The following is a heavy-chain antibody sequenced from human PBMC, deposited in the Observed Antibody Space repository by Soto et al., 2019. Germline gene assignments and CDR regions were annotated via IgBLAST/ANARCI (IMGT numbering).Heavy chain of an antibody. D-gene: IGHD5-18*01. CDR2: ISSDGGSK. J-gene: IGHJ4*02. Sequence: QVQLVESGGGVVQPGRSLRLSCAASGFTFSTYAMHWVRQAPGKGLEWMSLISSDGGSKYYADSVKGRFSISRDNSKNTLYLQMNSLRAEDTAVYYCARDPARGRAYSNVDYWGQGILVTVSS. CDR1: GFTFSTYA. CDR3: ARDPARGRAYSNVDY. V-gene: IGHV3-30-3*01.